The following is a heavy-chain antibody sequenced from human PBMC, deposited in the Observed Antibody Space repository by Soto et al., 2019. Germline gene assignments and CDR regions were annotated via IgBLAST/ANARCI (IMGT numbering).Heavy chain of an antibody. D-gene: IGHD2-15*01. Sequence: QVQLLQSGGGVVPPGRSLRLSCVASGFMFSTYGMHWVRQAPGKGLEWVALISYAGSVKYHADFVKGRFTISRDNSKNTLYLQMDTLGPADTAVYFCASDSGPYNYWGQGSLVTVSS. CDR1: GFMFSTYG. V-gene: IGHV3-30*03. CDR2: ISYAGSVK. CDR3: ASDSGPYNY. J-gene: IGHJ4*02.